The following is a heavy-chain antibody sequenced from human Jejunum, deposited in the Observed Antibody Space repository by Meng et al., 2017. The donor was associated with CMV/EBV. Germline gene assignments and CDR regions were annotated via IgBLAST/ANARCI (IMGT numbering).Heavy chain of an antibody. J-gene: IGHJ5*02. D-gene: IGHD6-13*01. CDR2: IKSDGGT. V-gene: IGHV3-74*01. CDR1: GFTFTNSW. Sequence: SCAASGFTFTNSWMHWVRQAPGKGLVWVSRIKSDGGTTYADFVKGRFTISRDNAKNTLYLQMNSLRPDDTAVYYCVRDTSSWPWGQGTRVTVSS. CDR3: VRDTSSWP.